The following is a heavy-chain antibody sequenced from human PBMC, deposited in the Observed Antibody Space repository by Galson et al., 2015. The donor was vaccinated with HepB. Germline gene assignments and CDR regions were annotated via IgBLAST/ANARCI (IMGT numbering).Heavy chain of an antibody. D-gene: IGHD6-19*01. Sequence: SLRLSCAASGFTFRTYGIHWVRQAPGKGLGWVGVIWYDGSNKYYGDPVKGRFTLSRDNSKNIVYLEMNSLRDEDTAVYYCAKEVGYSSNWFQGYHYYGMDVWGQGTTVTVSS. CDR2: IWYDGSNK. CDR1: GFTFRTYG. J-gene: IGHJ6*02. V-gene: IGHV3-33*06. CDR3: AKEVGYSSNWFQGYHYYGMDV.